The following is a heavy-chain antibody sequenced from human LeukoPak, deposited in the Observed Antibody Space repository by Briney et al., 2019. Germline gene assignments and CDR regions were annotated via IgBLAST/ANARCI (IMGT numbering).Heavy chain of an antibody. D-gene: IGHD5-24*01. J-gene: IGHJ4*02. CDR3: ARGQMYLDY. CDR2: ISYDGSNK. Sequence: GGSLRLSCAASGFTFSSYAMHWVRQAPGKGLEWVAVISYDGSNKYCADSVKGRFTISRDNSKNTLYLQMNSLRAEDTAVYYCARGQMYLDYWGQGTLVTVSS. CDR1: GFTFSSYA. V-gene: IGHV3-30-3*01.